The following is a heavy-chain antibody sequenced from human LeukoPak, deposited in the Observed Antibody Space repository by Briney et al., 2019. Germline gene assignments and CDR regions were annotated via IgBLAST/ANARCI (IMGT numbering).Heavy chain of an antibody. CDR2: TYSNGRT. J-gene: IGHJ4*02. D-gene: IGHD2-2*03. V-gene: IGHV3-23*03. CDR1: GFTFSSYG. Sequence: GGSLRLSCAASGFTFSSYGMSWVRQAPGKGLEWVSVTYSNGRTYYADSVKGRFTISRDISKNTLYLQMDSLRDEDTAVYYCAKDSHWILFDDWGQGTLVTVSS. CDR3: AKDSHWILFDD.